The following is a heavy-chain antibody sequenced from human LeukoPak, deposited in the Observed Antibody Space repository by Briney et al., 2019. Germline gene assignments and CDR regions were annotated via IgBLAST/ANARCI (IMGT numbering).Heavy chain of an antibody. Sequence: GGSLRLSCAASGFTFSSYDMHWVRQATGKGLGWVSAIGTAGDTYYPGSVKGRFTISRENAKNSLYLQMNSLGAGDTAVYYCARGKGARYYYDSSGIDAFDIWGQGTMVTVSS. D-gene: IGHD3-22*01. V-gene: IGHV3-13*01. CDR3: ARGKGARYYYDSSGIDAFDI. CDR1: GFTFSSYD. J-gene: IGHJ3*02. CDR2: IGTAGDT.